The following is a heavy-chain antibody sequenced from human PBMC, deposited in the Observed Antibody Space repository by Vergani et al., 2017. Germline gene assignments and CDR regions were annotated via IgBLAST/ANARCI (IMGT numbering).Heavy chain of an antibody. D-gene: IGHD1-26*01. Sequence: QVQLQESGPGLVKPSETLSLTCTVSGGSISSYYWSWIRQPPGKGLEWIGYIYYSGSPNYTPSLKSRVTISVDTSKNQFSLKLSSVTAADTAVYYCARGWELLPDYWGQGTLVTVSS. J-gene: IGHJ4*02. CDR1: GGSISSYY. V-gene: IGHV4-59*01. CDR2: IYYSGSP. CDR3: ARGWELLPDY.